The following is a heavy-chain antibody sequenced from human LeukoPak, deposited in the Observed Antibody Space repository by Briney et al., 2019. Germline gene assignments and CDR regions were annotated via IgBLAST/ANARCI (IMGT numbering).Heavy chain of an antibody. V-gene: IGHV1-8*01. CDR2: MNPDSGNT. CDR1: GYTFTSYD. Sequence: ASVKVSCRTSGYTFTSYDIHWVRQAPGQGLEWMGWMNPDSGNTGYAQKSQGRVTMTRNTSISTAYMELSSLRSEDTAVYYCARGGILRYFDWLGSGGMDVWGQGTTVTVSS. CDR3: ARGGILRYFDWLGSGGMDV. D-gene: IGHD3-9*01. J-gene: IGHJ6*02.